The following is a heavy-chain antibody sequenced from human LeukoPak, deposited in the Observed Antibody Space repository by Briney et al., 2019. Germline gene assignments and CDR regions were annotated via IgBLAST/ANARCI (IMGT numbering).Heavy chain of an antibody. CDR2: FDPEDGET. V-gene: IGHV1-24*01. Sequence: ASVKVSCKVSGYTLTELSMHWVRQAPGKGLEWMGGFDPEDGETIYAQKFQGRVTMTEDTSTDTADMELSSLRSEDTAVYYCATEIINYDFWSLGYWGQGTLVTVSS. J-gene: IGHJ4*02. CDR3: ATEIINYDFWSLGY. D-gene: IGHD3-3*01. CDR1: GYTLTELS.